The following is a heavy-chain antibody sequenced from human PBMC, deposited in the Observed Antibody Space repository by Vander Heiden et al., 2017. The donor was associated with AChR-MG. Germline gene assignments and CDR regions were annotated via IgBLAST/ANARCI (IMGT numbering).Heavy chain of an antibody. Sequence: QVQLVQSGAEVKKPGSSVKVSCKASGGTFSSYAISWVRQGPGQGLEWSGGIIPIMGTANYAQKFQGGVTITADKSPSTAYMGRSSLRSEDTAVYYCARVRGCSGGSCYAGVGDYWGQGTLVTVSS. D-gene: IGHD2-15*01. CDR3: ARVRGCSGGSCYAGVGDY. V-gene: IGHV1-69*06. CDR1: GGTFSSYA. J-gene: IGHJ4*02. CDR2: IIPIMGTA.